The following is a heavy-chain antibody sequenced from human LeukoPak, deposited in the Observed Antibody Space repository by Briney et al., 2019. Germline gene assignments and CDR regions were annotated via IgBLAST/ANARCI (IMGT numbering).Heavy chain of an antibody. V-gene: IGHV4-34*01. CDR1: GESFSGYY. J-gene: IGHJ4*02. Sequence: SETLSLTCAVYGESFSGYYWSWIRQPPGKGLEWIGEVNHRGRTNYNPSLKSRVTISVDTSKNQFSLNLTSVTAADTSVYCCARVDYGDYSKAFDYWGQGTLATVSS. CDR2: VNHRGRT. D-gene: IGHD4-17*01. CDR3: ARVDYGDYSKAFDY.